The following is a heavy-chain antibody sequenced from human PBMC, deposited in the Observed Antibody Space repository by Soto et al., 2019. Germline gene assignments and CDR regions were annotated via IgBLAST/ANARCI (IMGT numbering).Heavy chain of an antibody. CDR2: IDWDDDK. CDR3: ARRRSGSGSMFFDS. D-gene: IGHD6-19*01. V-gene: IGHV2-70*01. Sequence: SGPTLVNPTQTLTLTCAFSGFSLSTSGMCVSWIRQPPGKALEWLALIDWDDDKYYSTSLKTRLTISKDTSKNQVVLTMTNMDTVDTATYYCARRRSGSGSMFFDSWGQGTLVTVSS. CDR1: GFSLSTSGMC. J-gene: IGHJ4*02.